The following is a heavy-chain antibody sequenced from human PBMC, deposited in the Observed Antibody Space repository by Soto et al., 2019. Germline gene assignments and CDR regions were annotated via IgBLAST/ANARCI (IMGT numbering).Heavy chain of an antibody. CDR3: ARPINGGYVY. J-gene: IGHJ4*02. CDR2: IYPADSDT. CDR1: GYSFSTYW. V-gene: IGHV5-51*01. D-gene: IGHD5-12*01. Sequence: GESLKISCQGSGYSFSTYWIGWVRQMPGKGLEWMGIIYPADSDTRYRPPFQGQVTISADKSISTAYLQWSSLKASDTAMYYCARPINGGYVYWGQGTLVTVSS.